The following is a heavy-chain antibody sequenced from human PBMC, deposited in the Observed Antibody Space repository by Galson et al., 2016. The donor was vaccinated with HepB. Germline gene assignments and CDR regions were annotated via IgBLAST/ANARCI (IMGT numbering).Heavy chain of an antibody. J-gene: IGHJ3*02. V-gene: IGHV6-1*01. CDR3: AREYINSFDI. D-gene: IGHD1-1*01. Sequence: CAISGDSVPRNFVAWNWIRQSPSRGLEWLGRTYYRSGWMNDYPVSVKSRISISPDTSKNQFSLQLNSVTPEDTAVYYCAREYINSFDIWGQGTMVTVSS. CDR1: GDSVPRNFVA. CDR2: TYYRSGWMN.